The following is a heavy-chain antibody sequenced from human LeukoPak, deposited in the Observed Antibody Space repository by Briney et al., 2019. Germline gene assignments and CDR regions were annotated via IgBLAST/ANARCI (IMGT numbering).Heavy chain of an antibody. J-gene: IGHJ4*02. CDR1: GFTFSSYG. V-gene: IGHV3-33*01. CDR2: IWYGGSNK. D-gene: IGHD3-22*01. CDR3: ARDSHTVVVITTYFDY. Sequence: GGSLRLSCAASGFTFSSYGMHWVRQAPGKGLEWVAVIWYGGSNKYYADSVKGRFTISRDNSKNTLYLQLNSLRAEDTAVYYCARDSHTVVVITTYFDYWGQGTLVTVSS.